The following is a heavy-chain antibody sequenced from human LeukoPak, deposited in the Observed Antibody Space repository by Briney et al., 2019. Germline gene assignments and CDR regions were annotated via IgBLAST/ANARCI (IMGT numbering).Heavy chain of an antibody. CDR1: GGSISSYY. CDR3: SGDQYGLDV. CDR2: IYYSGNS. D-gene: IGHD2-21*02. V-gene: IGHV4-59*01. J-gene: IGHJ6*02. Sequence: SETLSLTCTVSGGSISSYYWNWIRQPPGKGLEWIGYIYYSGNSNYNPSLKSRVTISVDTPKNQFSPKLNFVTAADTAVYYCSGDQYGLDVWGQGTTVTVSS.